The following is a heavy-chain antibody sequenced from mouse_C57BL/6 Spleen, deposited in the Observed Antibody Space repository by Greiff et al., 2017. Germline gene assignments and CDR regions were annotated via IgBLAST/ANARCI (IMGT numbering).Heavy chain of an antibody. CDR1: GYAFSSSW. CDR3: ARWTTGFDY. V-gene: IGHV1-82*01. CDR2: IYPGDGDT. D-gene: IGHD5-5*01. Sequence: QVTLKESGPELVKPGASVKISCKASGYAFSSSWMNWVKQRPGKGLEWIGRIYPGDGDTNYNGKFKGKATLTADKSSSTAYMQLSSLTSEDSAVYFCARWTTGFDYWGQGTTLTVSS. J-gene: IGHJ2*01.